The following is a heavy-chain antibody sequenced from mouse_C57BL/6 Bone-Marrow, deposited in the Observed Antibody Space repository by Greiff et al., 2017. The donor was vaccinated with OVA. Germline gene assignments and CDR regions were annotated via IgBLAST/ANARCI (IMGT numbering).Heavy chain of an antibody. CDR2: ISSGRSTI. CDR1: GFTFSDYG. J-gene: IGHJ1*03. Sequence: DVKLVESGGCLVKPGRSLKLSCAASGFTFSDYGMHWVRQAPEKGLECVAYISSGRSTIYYADTVKGRFIIARDNAKNTLCLQMTSLRYEDTAMSCRARCGGQSPFDVWGTGPTVIVSS. CDR3: ARCGGQSPFDV. V-gene: IGHV5-17*01.